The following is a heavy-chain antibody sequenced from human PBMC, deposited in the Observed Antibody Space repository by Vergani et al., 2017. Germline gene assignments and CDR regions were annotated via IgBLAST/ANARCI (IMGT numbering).Heavy chain of an antibody. CDR1: GGSFSGYY. CDR3: ARGDAFDI. J-gene: IGHJ3*02. CDR2: INHSGST. Sequence: QVQLQQWGAGLLKPSETLSLTCAVYGGSFSGYYWSWIRQPPGKGLEWIGEINHSGSTNYNPSLKSRVTISVDTSKNQFSLKLSSVTAADTVVYYCARGDAFDIWGQGTMVTVSS. V-gene: IGHV4-34*01.